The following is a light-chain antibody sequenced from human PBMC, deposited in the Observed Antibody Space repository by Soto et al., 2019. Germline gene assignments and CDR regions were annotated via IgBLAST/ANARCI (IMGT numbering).Light chain of an antibody. Sequence: QSVLTQSSSASASLGSSVKLTCTLSSGHSSYIIAWHHQQPGKAPRYLMKLEGSGSYNKGSGVPDRFSGSSSEADRYLTISNLQFEDEANSYCETLDSNTRVFGGGTKVTVL. CDR2: LEGSGSY. CDR1: SGHSSYI. CDR3: ETLDSNTRV. V-gene: IGLV4-60*02. J-gene: IGLJ2*01.